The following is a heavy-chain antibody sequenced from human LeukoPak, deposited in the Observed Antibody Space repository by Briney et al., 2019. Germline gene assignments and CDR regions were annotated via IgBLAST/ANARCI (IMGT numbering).Heavy chain of an antibody. V-gene: IGHV4-59*08. D-gene: IGHD5-24*01. Sequence: SETLSLTCAVYGGSFSGYYRSWIRQPPGKGLEWIGYIYFSGSTNYNPSLKSRVTISVDTSKNQFSLKMSSVTAADTAVYYCARPDFDEMASHPYDLWGRGTLVTVSS. CDR3: ARPDFDEMASHPYDL. CDR1: GGSFSGYY. CDR2: IYFSGST. J-gene: IGHJ2*01.